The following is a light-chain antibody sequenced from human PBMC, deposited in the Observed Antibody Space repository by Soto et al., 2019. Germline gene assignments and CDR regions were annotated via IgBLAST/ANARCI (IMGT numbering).Light chain of an antibody. J-gene: IGKJ1*01. CDR3: QQYNSYSWP. CDR1: QSISSW. CDR2: KAS. V-gene: IGKV1-5*03. Sequence: DIQMTQSPSTLSASVGDRVTITCRASQSISSWLAWYEQKPGKAPKLLIYKASSLESGVPSRFSGSGSGTECTLTISSRQPDDFATYYCQQYNSYSWPFGQGTKVEIK.